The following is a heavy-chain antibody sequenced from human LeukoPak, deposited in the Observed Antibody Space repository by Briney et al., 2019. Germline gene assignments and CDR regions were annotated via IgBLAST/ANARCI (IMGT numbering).Heavy chain of an antibody. Sequence: MSSETLSLTCAVYGGSFSGYYWSWIRQPPGKGLEWIGEINHSGSTNYNPSLKSRVTISVDTSKNQFSLKLSSVTAADTAVYYCARGIRSRWLQLERVYFQHWGRGTLVTVSS. CDR3: ARGIRSRWLQLERVYFQH. J-gene: IGHJ1*01. V-gene: IGHV4-34*01. CDR1: GGSFSGYY. CDR2: INHSGST. D-gene: IGHD5-24*01.